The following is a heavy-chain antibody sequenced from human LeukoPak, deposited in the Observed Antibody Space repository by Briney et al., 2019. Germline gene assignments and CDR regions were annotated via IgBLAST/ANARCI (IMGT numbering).Heavy chain of an antibody. CDR2: ISSSSSYI. J-gene: IGHJ3*02. D-gene: IGHD2-15*01. CDR3: ARVVALDDAFDI. V-gene: IGHV3-21*01. Sequence: GGSLRLSCAASGFTFSSYSMNWVRQAPGKGLEWVSSISSSSSYIYYADSMKGRFTISRDNAKNSLYLQMNSLRAEDTAVYYCARVVALDDAFDIWGQGTMVTVSS. CDR1: GFTFSSYS.